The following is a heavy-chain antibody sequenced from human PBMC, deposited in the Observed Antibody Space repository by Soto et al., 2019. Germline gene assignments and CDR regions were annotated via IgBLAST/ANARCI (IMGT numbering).Heavy chain of an antibody. V-gene: IGHV4-39*07. Sequence: SETLSLTCTVSGGSISSSSYYWGWIRQPPGKGLEWIGSIYYNGSTYYNPSLKSRVTISVDTSKNQFSLKLSSVTAAFTAVYHCARDSVRGPERLDYGDYDPPEDNYYYGLDVWGQGTTVTVSS. D-gene: IGHD4-17*01. J-gene: IGHJ6*02. CDR2: IYYNGST. CDR3: ARDSVRGPERLDYGDYDPPEDNYYYGLDV. CDR1: GGSISSSSYY.